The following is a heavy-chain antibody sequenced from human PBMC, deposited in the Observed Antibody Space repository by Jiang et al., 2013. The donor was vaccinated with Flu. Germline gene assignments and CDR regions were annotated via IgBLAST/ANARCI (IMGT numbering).Heavy chain of an antibody. J-gene: IGHJ4*02. D-gene: IGHD3-3*01. CDR1: GFTFSSYA. CDR2: ISYDGSNK. Sequence: GGGVVQPGRSLRLSCAASGFTFSSYAMHWVRQAPGKGLEWVAVISYDGSNKYYADSVKGRFTISRDNSRNTLYLQMNSLRDEDTAVYYCARDYLDFRSGYYVSPYFDYWGQGTPVTVSS. CDR3: ARDYLDFRSGYYVSPYFDY. V-gene: IGHV3-30-3*01.